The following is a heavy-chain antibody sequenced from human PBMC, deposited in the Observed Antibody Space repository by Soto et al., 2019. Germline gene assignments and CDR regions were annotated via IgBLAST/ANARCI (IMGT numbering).Heavy chain of an antibody. V-gene: IGHV3-30*18. D-gene: IGHD6-6*01. Sequence: PGGSLRLSCAASGFTFSSYGMHLVRQAPGKGLEWVAVISYDGSNKYYADSVKGRFTISRDNSKNTLYLQMNSLRAEDTAVYYCAKDRYSSSSTDYFDYWGQGTLVTVSS. CDR2: ISYDGSNK. CDR3: AKDRYSSSSTDYFDY. CDR1: GFTFSSYG. J-gene: IGHJ4*02.